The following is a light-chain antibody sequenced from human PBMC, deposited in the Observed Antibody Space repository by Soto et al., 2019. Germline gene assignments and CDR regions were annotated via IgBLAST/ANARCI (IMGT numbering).Light chain of an antibody. Sequence: DLQLPQSPSFLSASVGDRVTITCRASQGISSYFAWYQKEPGKAPKLLIYATSTLQSGVPSRFSVSGSGSEFTLTISSLQPDYFATYYYQHLNSYPWTSGQGTKVEIK. CDR2: ATS. CDR1: QGISSY. CDR3: QHLNSYPWT. V-gene: IGKV1-9*01. J-gene: IGKJ1*01.